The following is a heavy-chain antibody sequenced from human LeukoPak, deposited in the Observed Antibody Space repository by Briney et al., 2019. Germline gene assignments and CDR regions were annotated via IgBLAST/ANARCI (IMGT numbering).Heavy chain of an antibody. CDR2: IYYSGST. D-gene: IGHD5-18*01. J-gene: IGHJ4*02. V-gene: IGHV4-30-4*01. CDR1: GGSISSGDYY. CDR3: ARTPYSYGNFDY. Sequence: SQTLSLTCTVSGGSISSGDYYWSWIRQPPGKGLEWIGYIYYSGSTYYNPSLKTRVTISVDTSKNQFSLKLSSVTPADTAVYYCARTPYSYGNFDYWGQGTLVTVSS.